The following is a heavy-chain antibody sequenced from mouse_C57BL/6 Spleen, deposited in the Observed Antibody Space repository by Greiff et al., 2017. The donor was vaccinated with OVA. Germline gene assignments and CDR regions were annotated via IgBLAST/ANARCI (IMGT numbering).Heavy chain of an antibody. CDR3: ARPLTVVAGAMDY. Sequence: EVKVVESGGGLVKPGGSLKLSCAASGFTFSDYGMHWVRQAPGQGLEWVAYISSGSSTIYYADTVKGRFTISRDNAKNTLFLQMTSLRSEDTAMYYCARPLTVVAGAMDYWGQGTSVTVSS. V-gene: IGHV5-17*01. CDR2: ISSGSSTI. D-gene: IGHD1-1*01. J-gene: IGHJ4*01. CDR1: GFTFSDYG.